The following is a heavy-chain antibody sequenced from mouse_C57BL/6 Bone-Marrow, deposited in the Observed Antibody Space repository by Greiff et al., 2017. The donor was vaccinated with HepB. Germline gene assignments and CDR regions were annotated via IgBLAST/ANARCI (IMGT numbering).Heavy chain of an antibody. J-gene: IGHJ4*01. D-gene: IGHD2-3*01. CDR2: INPNNGGT. Sequence: EVQLVESGPELVKPGASVKIPCKASGYTFTDYNMDWVKQSHGKSLEWIGDINPNNGGTIYNQKFKGKATLTVDKSSSTAYMELRSLTSEDTAVYYCARHKDGYYAMDYWGQGTSVTVSS. CDR3: ARHKDGYYAMDY. V-gene: IGHV1-18*01. CDR1: GYTFTDYN.